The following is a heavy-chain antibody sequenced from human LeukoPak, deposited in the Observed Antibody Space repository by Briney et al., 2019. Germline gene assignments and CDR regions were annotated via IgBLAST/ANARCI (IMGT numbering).Heavy chain of an antibody. J-gene: IGHJ3*02. D-gene: IGHD6-25*01. CDR2: IKSDGSST. Sequence: GGSLRLSCAASGFTFSSYWMHWVRQAPGKGLVWVSRIKSDGSSTSYADSVKGRFTISRDNARNTLYLQMNSLRAEDTAVYYCARRSAAKDAFDIWGQGTMVTVSS. CDR1: GFTFSSYW. CDR3: ARRSAAKDAFDI. V-gene: IGHV3-74*01.